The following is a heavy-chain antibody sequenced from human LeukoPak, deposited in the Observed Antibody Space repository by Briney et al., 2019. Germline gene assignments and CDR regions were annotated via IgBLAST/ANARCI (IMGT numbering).Heavy chain of an antibody. CDR2: LNPNSGAT. J-gene: IGHJ3*02. CDR1: GYTFTANY. V-gene: IGHV1-2*02. Sequence: ASVKVSCKTSGYTFTANYMQWVRQAPGQGLEWMGWLNPNSGATKYAQKFQGRVTMTRDTSINTAYMELSRLTSDDTAVYYCARYGCETTSGCEDTDAFDTWGQGTMVTVSS. CDR3: ARYGCETTSGCEDTDAFDT. D-gene: IGHD2/OR15-2a*01.